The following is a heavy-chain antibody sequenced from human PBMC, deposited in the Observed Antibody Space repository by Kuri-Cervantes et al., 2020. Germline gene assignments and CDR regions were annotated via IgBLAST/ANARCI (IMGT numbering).Heavy chain of an antibody. CDR2: INHSGST. CDR1: GGSFSGYY. CDR3: ARDRYESHYNGFYYYYYYMDV. J-gene: IGHJ6*03. Sequence: SETLSLTCAVYGGSFSGYYWSWIRQPPGKGLEWIGEINHSGSTNYNPSLKSRVTISVDTSKNQFSLKLSSVTAADTAVYYCARDRYESHYNGFYYYYYYMDVWGKGTTVTVSS. V-gene: IGHV4-34*01. D-gene: IGHD3-10*01.